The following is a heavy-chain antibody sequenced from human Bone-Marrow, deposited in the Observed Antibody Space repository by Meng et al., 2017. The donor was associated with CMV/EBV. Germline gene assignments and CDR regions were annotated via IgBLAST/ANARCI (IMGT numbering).Heavy chain of an antibody. V-gene: IGHV1-18*01. CDR1: GYTFTSYG. J-gene: IGHJ6*02. CDR2: ISAYNGNT. D-gene: IGHD2-2*03. CDR3: ARDRGGYCSSTSCYDYYYGMDV. Sequence: ASVKVSCKASGYTFTSYGISWVRQAPGQGLEWMGWISAYNGNTNYAQKLQGRVTMTTDTSTSTAYMELSGLRSDDTAVYYCARDRGGYCSSTSCYDYYYGMDVWGQGTTVTLSS.